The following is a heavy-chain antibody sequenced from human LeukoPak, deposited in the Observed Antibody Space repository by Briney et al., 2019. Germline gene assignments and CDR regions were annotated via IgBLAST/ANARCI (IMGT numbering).Heavy chain of an antibody. CDR1: GGSISSYY. D-gene: IGHD2-2*01. J-gene: IGHJ3*02. CDR2: IFYSGGS. CDR3: ARLGSTFDI. Sequence: SGTLSLTCTVSGGSISSYYWTWIRQPPGKGLEWIGYIFYSGGSNYNPSLKSRVTISVDTSKNHFSLRLSSVTAADTAVYYCARLGSTFDIWGQGTMVTVSS. V-gene: IGHV4-59*08.